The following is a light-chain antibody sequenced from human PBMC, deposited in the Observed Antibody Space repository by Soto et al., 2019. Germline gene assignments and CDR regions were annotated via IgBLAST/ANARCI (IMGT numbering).Light chain of an antibody. CDR2: EVT. CDR1: SSDVGGYNY. J-gene: IGLJ2*01. V-gene: IGLV2-8*01. CDR3: SSFAGGGNPVL. Sequence: QSALTQPPSASGSLGQSVTISCTGTSSDVGGYNYVSWHQQHPGKAPKVMIYEVTKRPPGVPDRFSGSKSGNTASLTVSGLQAEDEADYYCSSFAGGGNPVLLGGGHKVTVL.